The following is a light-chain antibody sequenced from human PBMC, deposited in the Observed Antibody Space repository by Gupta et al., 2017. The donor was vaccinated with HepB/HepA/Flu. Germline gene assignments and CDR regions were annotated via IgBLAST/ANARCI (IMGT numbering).Light chain of an antibody. J-gene: IGLJ2*01. V-gene: IGLV6-57*03. CDR1: SGSIDSNY. CDR2: EDD. Sequence: NFMLTQPHSVSESPGKTVTISCTRTSGSIDSNYVQWYQQRPGSAPTIVMYEDDQRPSGVPDRFSGSIDSSSNSASLTVSGLKTDDEADYYCQSFDDKTHAVVFGGGTKLTVL. CDR3: QSFDDKTHAVV.